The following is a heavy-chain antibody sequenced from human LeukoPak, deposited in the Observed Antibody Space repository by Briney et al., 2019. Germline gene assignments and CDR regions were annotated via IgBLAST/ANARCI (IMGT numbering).Heavy chain of an antibody. V-gene: IGHV3-23*01. CDR2: ISGSGGST. J-gene: IGHJ3*02. D-gene: IGHD3-10*01. CDR3: AKDGDDAFDI. CDR1: GFTFSNAW. Sequence: GGSLRLSCAASGFTFSNAWMNWVRQAPGKGLEWVSAISGSGGSTYYADSVKGRFTISRDNSKNTLYLQMNSLRAEDTAVYYCAKDGDDAFDIWGQGTMVTVSS.